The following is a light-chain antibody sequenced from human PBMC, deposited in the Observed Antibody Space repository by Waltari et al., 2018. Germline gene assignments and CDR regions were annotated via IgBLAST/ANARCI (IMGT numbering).Light chain of an antibody. J-gene: IGKJ5*01. CDR2: GAS. V-gene: IGKV1D-16*01. CDR1: QGISNW. Sequence: DIQMTQSPSSLSASVADRVTITCRASQGISNWLAWYQQKPGKAPKSLLYGASNLQSGAPSRFSGSGSGTDFTLTITNVQPEDFATYYCQQYDNYPITFGQGTRLEIK. CDR3: QQYDNYPIT.